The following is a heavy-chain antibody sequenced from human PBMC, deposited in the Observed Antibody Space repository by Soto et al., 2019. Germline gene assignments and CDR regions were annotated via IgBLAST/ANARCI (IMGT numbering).Heavy chain of an antibody. CDR1: GGSISNSDYG. J-gene: IGHJ5*02. CDR3: ATVTTYGGDYP. D-gene: IGHD2-21*02. CDR2: ISHGGST. V-gene: IGHV4-39*01. Sequence: QLQLQESGPGLVKPLETLSLTCAVSGGSISNSDYGWVWIRQPPGKGLEWIGSISHGGSTYYNPSLTSRVTLSVYTAKNQFSLKWSSVTPTDTAVYYCATVTTYGGDYPSGQGTLVTVSS.